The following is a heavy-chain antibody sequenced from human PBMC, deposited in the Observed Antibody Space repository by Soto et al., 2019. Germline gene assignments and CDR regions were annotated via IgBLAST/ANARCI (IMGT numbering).Heavy chain of an antibody. Sequence: QVQLVQSGAEVKKPGASVKVSCKASGYTFTGYGISWVRQAPGQGLEWMGWLSAYNGNTNYAQKLQGRVTMTTDTSTSTAYMELRSLRSDDTAVYYCARGRGDYDFWSGYSPTGDVDYWGQGTLVTVSS. CDR1: GYTFTGYG. V-gene: IGHV1-18*01. J-gene: IGHJ4*02. CDR3: ARGRGDYDFWSGYSPTGDVDY. CDR2: LSAYNGNT. D-gene: IGHD3-3*01.